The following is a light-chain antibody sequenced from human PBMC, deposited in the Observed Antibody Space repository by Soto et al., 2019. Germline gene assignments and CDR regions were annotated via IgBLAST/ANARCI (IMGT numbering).Light chain of an antibody. CDR3: QKGSYQIS. CDR2: DAS. V-gene: IGKV3-11*01. J-gene: IGKJ5*01. CDR1: QSVSSY. Sequence: EIVLTQSPATLSLSPGERATLSCRASQSVSSYLAWYQQKPGQAPRLLIYDASNRATGIPARFSGSGSGTDFTLTINSLEPEDFAVYYCQKGSYQISFGQGTRLE.